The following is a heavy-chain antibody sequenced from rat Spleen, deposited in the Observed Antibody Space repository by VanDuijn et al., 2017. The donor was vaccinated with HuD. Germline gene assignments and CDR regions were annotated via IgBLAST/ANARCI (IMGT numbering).Heavy chain of an antibody. V-gene: IGHV5-7*01. CDR1: GFTFNDYY. CDR3: ARHDGPTGWFAY. CDR2: ISYDGSST. Sequence: EVQLVESDGGLVQPGRSLKLSCAASGFTFNDYYMAWVRQAPTKGLEWVATISYDGSSTYYRDSVKGRFTISRDNAKSSLYLQMNSLKSEDTATYYCARHDGPTGWFAYWGQGTLVTVSS. J-gene: IGHJ3*01. D-gene: IGHD1-12*02.